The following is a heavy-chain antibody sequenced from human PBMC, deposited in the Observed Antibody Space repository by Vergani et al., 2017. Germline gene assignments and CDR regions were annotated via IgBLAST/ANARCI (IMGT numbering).Heavy chain of an antibody. D-gene: IGHD3-3*01. CDR2: IYYSGST. J-gene: IGHJ5*02. V-gene: IGHV4-31*03. CDR3: ARGGYVWSGYAGGADWFDP. Sequence: QVQLQESGPGLVKPSQTLSLTCTVSGGSISSGGYYWSWIRQHPGKGLEWIGYIYYSGSTNYNPSLKSRVTISVDTSKNQFSLKLSSVTAADTAVYYCARGGYVWSGYAGGADWFDPWGQGTLVTVSS. CDR1: GGSISSGGYY.